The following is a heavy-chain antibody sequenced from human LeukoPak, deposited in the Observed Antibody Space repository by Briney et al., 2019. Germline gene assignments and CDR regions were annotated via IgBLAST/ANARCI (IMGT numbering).Heavy chain of an antibody. CDR2: IYTSGST. V-gene: IGHV4-4*07. D-gene: IGHD6-19*01. Sequence: PSETLSLTCTVSGGSISSYYWSWIRQPAGKGLEWIGRIYTSGSTNYNPSLKSRVTMSVDTSKNQLSLKLSSVTAADTAVYYCARDWQWRGGYYFDYWGQGTLVTVSS. CDR1: GGSISSYY. CDR3: ARDWQWRGGYYFDY. J-gene: IGHJ4*02.